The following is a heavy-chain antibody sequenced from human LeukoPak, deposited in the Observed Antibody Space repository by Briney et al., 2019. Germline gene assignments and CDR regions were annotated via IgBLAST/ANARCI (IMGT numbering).Heavy chain of an antibody. Sequence: GGSLRLSCAASGFTFSSYSMNWVRQAPGKGLEWVSSISSSSSYIYYADSVKGRFTISRDNAKNSLYLQMNSLRAEDTAVYYCARDRRSDNYFGYWGQGTLVTVSS. V-gene: IGHV3-21*01. CDR3: ARDRRSDNYFGY. CDR1: GFTFSSYS. CDR2: ISSSSSYI. J-gene: IGHJ4*02.